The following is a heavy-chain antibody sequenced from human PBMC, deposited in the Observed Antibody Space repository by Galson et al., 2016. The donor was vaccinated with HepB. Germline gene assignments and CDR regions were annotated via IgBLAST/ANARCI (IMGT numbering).Heavy chain of an antibody. D-gene: IGHD2-15*01. CDR1: GFTFFNYA. J-gene: IGHJ4*02. CDR2: ITDSGVTT. V-gene: IGHV3-23*01. CDR3: GKDGGAPRD. Sequence: SLRLSCAASGFTFFNYAMTWVRQAPGRGLEWVAGITDSGVTTPYAASVKGRFTISRDNSKNTVYLQMTSLGADDTAVYFCGKDGGAPRDWGQGTLVTVSS.